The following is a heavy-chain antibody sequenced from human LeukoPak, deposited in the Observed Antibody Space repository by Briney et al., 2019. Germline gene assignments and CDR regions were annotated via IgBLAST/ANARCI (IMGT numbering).Heavy chain of an antibody. CDR3: TSLGDYEVSFDY. D-gene: IGHD4-17*01. J-gene: IGHJ4*02. Sequence: PGGSLRLSCAASGFTFSSYAMSWVRQAPGKGLEWVGRIKSKTDGGTTDYAAPVKGRFTISRDDSKNTLYLQMNSLKTEDTAVYYCTSLGDYEVSFDYWGQGTLVTVSS. V-gene: IGHV3-15*01. CDR2: IKSKTDGGTT. CDR1: GFTFSSYA.